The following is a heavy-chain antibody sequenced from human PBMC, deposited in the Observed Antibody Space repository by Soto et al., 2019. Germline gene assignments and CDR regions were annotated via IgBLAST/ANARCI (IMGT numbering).Heavy chain of an antibody. CDR3: ARGSRAIATVTLIDY. Sequence: QVQLVQSGPEVRKPGTSVKVSCKASRYTFTSFGMSWVRQAPGRGLEWMGWVNPYDGNTDTARIFQDRFSMTTDISTNTAYMELWSLTSDDTAIYYCARGSRAIATVTLIDYWGPGTLVTVSS. CDR2: VNPYDGNT. D-gene: IGHD4-17*01. CDR1: RYTFTSFG. J-gene: IGHJ4*02. V-gene: IGHV1-18*01.